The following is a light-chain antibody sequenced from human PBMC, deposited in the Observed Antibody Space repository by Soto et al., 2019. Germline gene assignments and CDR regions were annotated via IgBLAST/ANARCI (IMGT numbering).Light chain of an antibody. V-gene: IGKV4-1*01. J-gene: IGKJ2*01. CDR3: QQYLSSLPT. Sequence: DFVMTQFPDSLAVSLGERATIKCKSSQSVLSSVTNKNYLAWYQQRPGQPPKLLASWASARESGIPDRFSGSGSETDFTLIIDDLQAEDVAVYYCQQYLSSLPTFGQGTKLEIK. CDR2: WAS. CDR1: QSVLSSVTNKNY.